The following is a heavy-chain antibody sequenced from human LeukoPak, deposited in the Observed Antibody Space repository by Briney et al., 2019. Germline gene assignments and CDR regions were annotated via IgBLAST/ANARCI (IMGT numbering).Heavy chain of an antibody. V-gene: IGHV3-23*01. CDR2: ISGSGAST. J-gene: IGHJ6*02. CDR1: GFTLSSYA. Sequence: GGSLRLSCAASGFTLSSYAMSWVRQAPGKGLEWVSTISGSGASTYYADSVKGRFTISRDNSKNTLYLQMNSLRAEDTAVYYCARRDYYYGVDVWGQGTTVTVSS. CDR3: ARRDYYYGVDV.